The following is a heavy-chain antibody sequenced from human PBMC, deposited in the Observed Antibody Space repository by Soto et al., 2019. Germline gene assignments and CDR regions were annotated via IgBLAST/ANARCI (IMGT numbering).Heavy chain of an antibody. D-gene: IGHD6-13*01. Sequence: SVKVSCKASGVTFSSYAISWVRQAPGQGLEWMGGIIPIFGTANYAQKFQGRVTITADESTSTAYMELSSLRSEDTAVYYCARPKGIAAAGTGAFDIWGQGTMVTVSS. J-gene: IGHJ3*02. CDR1: GVTFSSYA. V-gene: IGHV1-69*13. CDR2: IIPIFGTA. CDR3: ARPKGIAAAGTGAFDI.